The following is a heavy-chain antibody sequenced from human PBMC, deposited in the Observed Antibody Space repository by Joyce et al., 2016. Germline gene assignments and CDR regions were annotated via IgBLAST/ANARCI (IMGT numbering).Heavy chain of an antibody. V-gene: IGHV1-69*01. CDR2: IIPIVRTT. CDR3: AKDIVGAAPNDAFDI. J-gene: IGHJ3*02. Sequence: QVQLVQSGPEVKKPGSSVKVSCKASADAFRSYSISWVGQAPGQGIEWKGRIIPIVRTTKCAQKFQDRLTITADEATTTAYMDLSRLRSDDTAVYFCAKDIVGAAPNDAFDIWGQGTMVTVSS. CDR1: ADAFRSYS. D-gene: IGHD1-26*01.